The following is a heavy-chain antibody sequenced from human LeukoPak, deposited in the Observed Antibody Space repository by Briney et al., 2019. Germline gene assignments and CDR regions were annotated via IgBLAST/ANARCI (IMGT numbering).Heavy chain of an antibody. CDR1: GFTFSIYW. CDR3: ARDRRSGWSLDAFDI. CDR2: IYSGGST. J-gene: IGHJ3*02. V-gene: IGHV3-66*02. D-gene: IGHD6-19*01. Sequence: GGSLRLSCAASGFTFSIYWMSWVRQAPGKGLEWVSVIYSGGSTYYADSVKGRFTISRDNSKNTLYLQMNSLRAEDTAVYYCARDRRSGWSLDAFDIWGQGTMVTVS.